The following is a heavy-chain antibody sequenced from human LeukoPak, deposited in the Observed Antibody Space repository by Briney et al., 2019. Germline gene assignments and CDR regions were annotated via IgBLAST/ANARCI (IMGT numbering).Heavy chain of an antibody. CDR1: GYTFTSYG. D-gene: IGHD6-13*01. Sequence: GASVKVSCKASGYTFTSYGISWVRQAPGQGLEWMGWISAYNGNTNYAQKLQGRGTMTTDTSTSTAYMELRSLRSDDTAVYYCAREVRWAAGTSRRKYDYWGQGTLVTVSS. V-gene: IGHV1-18*01. CDR3: AREVRWAAGTSRRKYDY. J-gene: IGHJ4*02. CDR2: ISAYNGNT.